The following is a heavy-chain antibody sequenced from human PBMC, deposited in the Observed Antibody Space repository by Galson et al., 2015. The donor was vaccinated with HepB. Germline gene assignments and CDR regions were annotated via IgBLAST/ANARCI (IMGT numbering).Heavy chain of an antibody. CDR3: ARRDNSDWFDP. CDR1: GFTFSSYA. D-gene: IGHD1-20*01. V-gene: IGHV3-23*01. J-gene: IGHJ5*02. Sequence: SLRLSCAASGFTFSSYAMRWVRQAPGKGLEWVSAISGSGGTTYYADSVKGRFTISRDNSKNTVYLQMNSLRAEDTAVYYCARRDNSDWFDPWGQGTLVTVSS. CDR2: ISGSGGTT.